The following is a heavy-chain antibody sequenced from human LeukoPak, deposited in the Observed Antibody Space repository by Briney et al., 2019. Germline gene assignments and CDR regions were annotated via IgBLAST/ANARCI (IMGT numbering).Heavy chain of an antibody. CDR2: ISGSGGST. CDR3: ADHNPRSRHSFDY. Sequence: PPGGSMRLSCAASGFTFSSYAMIWVRHPPGKGLEWVLAISGSGGSTYSADSVKGRLTISRVNSKNTLYLQMNSLSTADTAVYYCADHNPRSRHSFDYWGQGTLVTVSS. V-gene: IGHV3-23*01. CDR1: GFTFSSYA. J-gene: IGHJ4*01.